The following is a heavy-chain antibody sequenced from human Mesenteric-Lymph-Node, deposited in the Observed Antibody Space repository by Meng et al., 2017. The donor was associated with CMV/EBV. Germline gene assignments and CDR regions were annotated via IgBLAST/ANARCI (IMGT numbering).Heavy chain of an antibody. Sequence: GESLKISCAASGFTFSSYSMNWVRQAPGKGLEWVSSISSSSSYIYYADSVKGRFTISRDNAKNSLYLQMNSLRAEDTAVYYCARDRRIAAAQRAFDYWGQGTLVTVSS. V-gene: IGHV3-21*01. CDR2: ISSSSSYI. D-gene: IGHD6-13*01. CDR1: GFTFSSYS. CDR3: ARDRRIAAAQRAFDY. J-gene: IGHJ4*02.